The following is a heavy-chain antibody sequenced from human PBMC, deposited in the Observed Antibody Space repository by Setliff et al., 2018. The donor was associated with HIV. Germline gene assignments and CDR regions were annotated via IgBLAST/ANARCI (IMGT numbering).Heavy chain of an antibody. CDR1: GFTFGSAW. V-gene: IGHV3-15*01. Sequence: PGGSLRLSCAASGFTFGSAWINWLRQAPGKGLEWVGRIKSKTDGGTTDYAAPVKGRFTISRDDSKNTGSLQMNSLNTDDTAVYYCTTDPLTYGDSPFDYWGQGTLVTVSS. J-gene: IGHJ4*02. CDR3: TTDPLTYGDSPFDY. CDR2: IKSKTDGGTT. D-gene: IGHD4-17*01.